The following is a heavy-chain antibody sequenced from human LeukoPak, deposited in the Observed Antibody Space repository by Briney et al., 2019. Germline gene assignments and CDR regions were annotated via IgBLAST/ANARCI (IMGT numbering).Heavy chain of an antibody. CDR3: AREYDYGDYGGWFDP. V-gene: IGHV4-31*03. J-gene: IGHJ5*02. Sequence: SQTLSLTCTVSGGSISSGGYYWSWIRQHPGKGLEWIGYIYYSGSTYYNPSLKSRVTISVDTSKNQFSLKLSSVTAADTAVYYCAREYDYGDYGGWFDPWGQGTLVTVSS. CDR1: GGSISSGGYY. D-gene: IGHD4-17*01. CDR2: IYYSGST.